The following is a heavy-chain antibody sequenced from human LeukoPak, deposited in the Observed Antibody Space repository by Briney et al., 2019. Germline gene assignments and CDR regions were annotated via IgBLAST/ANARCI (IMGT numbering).Heavy chain of an antibody. J-gene: IGHJ4*02. CDR3: VRAVFSSSYYWDY. Sequence: GGSLRLSCAASGXTFITYSLIWVRQAPGKGLEWVSSISGDSTYIYYADSVKGRFTISRDNAKNSLFLQMSSLRAEDTAVYYCVRAVFSSSYYWDYWGQGTLVTVSS. D-gene: IGHD6-13*01. CDR1: GXTFITYS. CDR2: ISGDSTYI. V-gene: IGHV3-21*01.